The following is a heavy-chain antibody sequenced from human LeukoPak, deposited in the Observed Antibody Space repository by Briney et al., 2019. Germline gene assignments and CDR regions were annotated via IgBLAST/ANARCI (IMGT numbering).Heavy chain of an antibody. D-gene: IGHD6-13*01. Sequence: PGGSLRLSCAASGFAFNRNWMHWVRQAPGKGLMWVAHINTDARTISYAAFVNGRFTISRDNAKNTLYQQMNSLTAEDTALYYCVRGQATAWGLDYWGQGTLVTVSS. CDR1: GFAFNRNW. V-gene: IGHV3-74*01. CDR3: VRGQATAWGLDY. CDR2: INTDARTI. J-gene: IGHJ4*02.